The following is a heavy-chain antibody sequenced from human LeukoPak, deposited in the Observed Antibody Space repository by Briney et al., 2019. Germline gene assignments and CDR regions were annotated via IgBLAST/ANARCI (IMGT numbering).Heavy chain of an antibody. CDR3: ARWSKGSAFYTSFDY. V-gene: IGHV4-61*01. Sequence: PSETLSLTCTVSGGSVSGGNFYWSLIRQPPGKGLEWIGYISYSGSTNYNASLKSRVTISIDASKNQFSLRLRSVTAADTAVYYCARWSKGSAFYTSFDYWGQGTLVTVSS. D-gene: IGHD3-3*01. CDR2: ISYSGST. CDR1: GGSVSGGNFY. J-gene: IGHJ4*02.